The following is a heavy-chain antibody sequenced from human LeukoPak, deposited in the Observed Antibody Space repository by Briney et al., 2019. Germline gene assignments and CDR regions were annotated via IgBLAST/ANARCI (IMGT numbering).Heavy chain of an antibody. D-gene: IGHD2-15*01. Sequence: GASVKVSCKASGYTFTSYYMHWVRQAPGQGLEWMGIINPSGGSTNYAQKFQGRVTITADKSTSTTYMEVSSLRSEDTAVYYCAGGRPRGYCSGGSCYHNFDYWGQGTLVTVSS. V-gene: IGHV1-46*01. J-gene: IGHJ4*02. CDR1: GYTFTSYY. CDR3: AGGRPRGYCSGGSCYHNFDY. CDR2: INPSGGST.